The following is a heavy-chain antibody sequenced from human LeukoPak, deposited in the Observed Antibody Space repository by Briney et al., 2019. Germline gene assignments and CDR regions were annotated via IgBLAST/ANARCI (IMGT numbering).Heavy chain of an antibody. Sequence: GESLKISCTGSGYSFTSYWISWVRQMPGKGLEWMGRIDPSDSYTNYSPSFQGHVTMSVDESISTAYLQWSSLKASDTAMFYCARRDRYTWYSFDYWGQGTLVTVSS. J-gene: IGHJ4*02. D-gene: IGHD6-13*01. CDR2: IDPSDSYT. V-gene: IGHV5-10-1*01. CDR1: GYSFTSYW. CDR3: ARRDRYTWYSFDY.